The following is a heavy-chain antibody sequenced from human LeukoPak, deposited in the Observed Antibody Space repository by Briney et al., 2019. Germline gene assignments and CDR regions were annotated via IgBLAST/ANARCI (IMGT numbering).Heavy chain of an antibody. CDR3: ARDHTAARPNWFDP. V-gene: IGHV1-18*01. CDR2: ISAYNGDT. CDR1: GYTFTTYG. D-gene: IGHD6-6*01. Sequence: ASVTVSCKASGYTFTTYGITWLRQAPGQGLEWMGWISAYNGDTTYAQKLQGRVTMTTDTSTSTAYMELRSLRSDDTAVYYCARDHTAARPNWFDPWGQGTLVTASS. J-gene: IGHJ5*02.